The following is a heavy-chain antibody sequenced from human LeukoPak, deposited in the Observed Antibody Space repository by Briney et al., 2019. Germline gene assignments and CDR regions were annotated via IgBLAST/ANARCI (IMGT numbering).Heavy chain of an antibody. J-gene: IGHJ4*02. D-gene: IGHD3-3*01. CDR3: ATAEYYDFWSGYLYFDY. CDR1: GYTLTELS. CDR2: FDPEDGET. Sequence: ASVKVSCKVSGYTLTELSMHWVRQAPGKGLEWMGGFDPEDGETIYAQKFQGRVTMTEDTSTDTAYMELSSLRSEDTAVYYCATAEYYDFWSGYLYFDYWGQGTLVTVSS. V-gene: IGHV1-24*01.